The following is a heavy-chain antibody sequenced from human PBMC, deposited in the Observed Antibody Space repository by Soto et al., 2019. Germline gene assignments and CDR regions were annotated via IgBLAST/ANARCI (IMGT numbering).Heavy chain of an antibody. CDR1: GYTFTGYY. CDR2: INPNSGGT. CDR3: ARVGYDFWSGYSRPKYNWFDP. Sequence: ASVKVSCKASGYTFTGYYMHWVRQAPGQGLEWMGWINPNSGGTSYAQKFQGRVTMTRDTSISTAYMELSRLRSDDTAVYYCARVGYDFWSGYSRPKYNWFDPWRQGTLVTVSS. D-gene: IGHD3-3*01. V-gene: IGHV1-2*02. J-gene: IGHJ5*02.